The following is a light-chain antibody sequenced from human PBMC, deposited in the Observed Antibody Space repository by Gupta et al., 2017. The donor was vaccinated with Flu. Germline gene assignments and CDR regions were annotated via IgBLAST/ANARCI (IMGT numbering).Light chain of an antibody. CDR3: HQYGSSPGYT. Sequence: SLSLSPPERAAPPSWTGQRVSSSSLVAYHQKPGEAASILIYAAASSGTGIPDRFSGSGSWTDFTLTISRREPEDFAAYYCHQYGSSPGYTFGQGTKLEIK. V-gene: IGKV3D-20*01. CDR1: QRVSSSS. J-gene: IGKJ2*01. CDR2: AAA.